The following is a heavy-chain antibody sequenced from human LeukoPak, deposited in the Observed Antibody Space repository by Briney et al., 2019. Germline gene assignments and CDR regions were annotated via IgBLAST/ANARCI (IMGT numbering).Heavy chain of an antibody. D-gene: IGHD3-3*01. Sequence: ASVKVSCKASGYTFTSYGISWVRQAPGQGLEWMGWISAYNGNTNYAQKLQGRVTMTTDTSTSTAYMELRSLRSDDTAVYYCARLRYKYYDFWRIEKYAFDIWGQGTMVTVSS. V-gene: IGHV1-18*01. CDR3: ARLRYKYYDFWRIEKYAFDI. J-gene: IGHJ3*02. CDR2: ISAYNGNT. CDR1: GYTFTSYG.